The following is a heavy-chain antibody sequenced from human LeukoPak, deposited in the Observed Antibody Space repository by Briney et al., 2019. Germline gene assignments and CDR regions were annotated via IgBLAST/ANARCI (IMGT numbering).Heavy chain of an antibody. D-gene: IGHD2-21*02. J-gene: IGHJ3*02. CDR1: GFTVSSNY. Sequence: SGGSLRLSCAASGFTVSSNYMSWVRQAPGKGLEWVSVIYSGGSTYYADSVRGRFTISRDNSKNTLYLQMNSLRAEDTAVYYCARGPYCGGDCSGAFDIWGQGTMVTVSS. CDR2: IYSGGST. V-gene: IGHV3-66*01. CDR3: ARGPYCGGDCSGAFDI.